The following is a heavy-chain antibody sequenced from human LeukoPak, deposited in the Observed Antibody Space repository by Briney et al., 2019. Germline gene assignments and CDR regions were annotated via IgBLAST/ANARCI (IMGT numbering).Heavy chain of an antibody. Sequence: SETLSLTCIVSGDFLSSNSYYWGWIRQPPGKGLEWIGSIDYSGSSQSNPSLKSRVTISVDTSNNQFSLNLRSVTAADTAVYHCARHLGSSWYFSFAPWGQGTLVTVSS. CDR2: IDYSGSS. J-gene: IGHJ5*02. V-gene: IGHV4-39*01. CDR3: ARHLGSSWYFSFAP. D-gene: IGHD6-13*01. CDR1: GDFLSSNSYY.